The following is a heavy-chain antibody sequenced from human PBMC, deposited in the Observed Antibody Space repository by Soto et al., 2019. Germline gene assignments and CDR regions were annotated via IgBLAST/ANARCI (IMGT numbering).Heavy chain of an antibody. J-gene: IGHJ4*02. V-gene: IGHV3-23*01. D-gene: IGHD2-2*01. CDR3: ARVPDLDYCSRTSCLYYFDY. CDR1: GFTFSTYV. Sequence: AGSLRLSCVTSGFTFSTYVMSWVRQAPGKGLEWVSTINSNGDSTYYADSVKGRFTISRDNSRNSLYLQVNSLRAEDTAVYYFARVPDLDYCSRTSCLYYFDYWGQGALVTVSS. CDR2: INSNGDST.